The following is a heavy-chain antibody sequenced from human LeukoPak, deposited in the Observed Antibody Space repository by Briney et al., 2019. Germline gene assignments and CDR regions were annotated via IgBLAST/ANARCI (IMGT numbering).Heavy chain of an antibody. D-gene: IGHD2-2*03. CDR2: IRVYNGDT. CDR3: ATGYCSSTNCRIDY. J-gene: IGHJ4*02. CDR1: GYRFTSYG. V-gene: IGHV1-18*01. Sequence: GESLKISCKGSGYRFTSYGISWVRQAPGQGLEWMGWIRVYNGDTNYAQKLQGRVTMTTDTSTSTAYMELRSLRSDDTAVYYCATGYCSSTNCRIDYWGQGTLVSVSS.